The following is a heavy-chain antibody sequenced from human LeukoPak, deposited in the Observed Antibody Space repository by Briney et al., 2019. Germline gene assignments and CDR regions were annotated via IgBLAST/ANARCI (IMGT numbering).Heavy chain of an antibody. Sequence: PSETLSLTCTVSGGSISSSSYYWGWIRQPPGKGLEWIGSIYYSGSTYYNPSLKSRVTMSVDTSKNQFSLKLNSVTAADTAVYYCARDIVGVTRAFGYWGQGTLATVSS. J-gene: IGHJ4*02. D-gene: IGHD1-26*01. CDR1: GGSISSSSYY. CDR3: ARDIVGVTRAFGY. V-gene: IGHV4-39*07. CDR2: IYYSGST.